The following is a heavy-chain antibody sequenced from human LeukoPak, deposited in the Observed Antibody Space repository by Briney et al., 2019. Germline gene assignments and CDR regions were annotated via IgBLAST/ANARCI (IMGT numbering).Heavy chain of an antibody. CDR2: ISGSGSDM. CDR1: GFGFSDSY. CDR3: AKPYSSSWYDDY. J-gene: IGHJ4*02. V-gene: IGHV3-11*01. Sequence: GGSLRLSCVVSGFGFSDSYMTWIRQTPGKGLEWLAYISGSGSDMYYADSVKGRFTISRDNAKNSLYLQMNSLRAEDTAVYYCAKPYSSSWYDDYWGQGTLVTVSS. D-gene: IGHD6-13*01.